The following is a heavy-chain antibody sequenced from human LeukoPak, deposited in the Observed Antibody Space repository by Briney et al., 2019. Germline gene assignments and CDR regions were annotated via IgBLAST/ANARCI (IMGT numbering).Heavy chain of an antibody. V-gene: IGHV3-9*01. CDR2: ISWNSGSI. Sequence: PGRSLRLSCAASGFTFDDYAMHWVRQAPGKGLERVSGISWNSGSIGYADSVKGRFTISRDNAKNSLYLQMNSLRAEDTALYYCAKDSGDHYYYGMDVWGQGTTVTVSS. D-gene: IGHD2-21*02. CDR1: GFTFDDYA. J-gene: IGHJ6*02. CDR3: AKDSGDHYYYGMDV.